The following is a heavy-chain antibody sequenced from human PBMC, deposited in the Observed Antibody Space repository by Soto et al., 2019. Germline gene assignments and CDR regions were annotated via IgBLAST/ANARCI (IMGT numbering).Heavy chain of an antibody. V-gene: IGHV4-39*01. CDR1: GGSISSSSYY. CDR3: ARSWAGYSYELDY. D-gene: IGHD5-18*01. CDR2: IYYSGST. J-gene: IGHJ4*02. Sequence: SETLSLTCTVSGGSISSSSYYWGWIRQPPGKGLEWIGSIYYSGSTYYNPSLKSRVTISVDTSKNQFSLKLSSVTAADTAVYYCARSWAGYSYELDYWGQGTLVTVSS.